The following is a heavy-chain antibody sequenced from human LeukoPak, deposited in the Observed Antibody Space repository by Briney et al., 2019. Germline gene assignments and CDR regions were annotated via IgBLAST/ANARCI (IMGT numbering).Heavy chain of an antibody. D-gene: IGHD4-23*01. CDR2: IIPIFGTA. Sequence: GASVKVSCKASGGTFSSYAISWVRQAPGQGLEWMGGIIPIFGTANYAQKFQGRVTITTDESTSTAYMELSSLRSEDTAVYYCARSTTVVTPGGYFDYWGQGTLVTVSS. CDR3: ARSTTVVTPGGYFDY. V-gene: IGHV1-69*05. J-gene: IGHJ4*02. CDR1: GGTFSSYA.